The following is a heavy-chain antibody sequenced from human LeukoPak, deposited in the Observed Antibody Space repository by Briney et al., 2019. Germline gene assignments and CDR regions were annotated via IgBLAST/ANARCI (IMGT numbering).Heavy chain of an antibody. V-gene: IGHV4-34*01. J-gene: IGHJ6*02. CDR2: INHSGST. D-gene: IGHD3-10*01. CDR3: ARAKYYYGSGSYSYYYYGMDV. Sequence: SETPSLTCAVYGGSFSGYYWSWIRQPPGKGLEWIGEINHSGSTNYNPSLKSRVTIPVDTSKNQFSLKLSSVTAADTAVYYCARAKYYYGSGSYSYYYYGMDVWGQGTTVTVSS. CDR1: GGSFSGYY.